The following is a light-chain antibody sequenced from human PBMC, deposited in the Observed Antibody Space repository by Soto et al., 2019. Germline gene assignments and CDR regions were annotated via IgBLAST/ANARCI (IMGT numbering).Light chain of an antibody. V-gene: IGLV7-46*01. J-gene: IGLJ2*01. CDR1: TGAVTNGHY. CDR2: DTS. CDR3: LLSYSGAVA. Sequence: QAVVTQEPSLAVSPGGTVTLTCGSSTGAVTNGHYPYWFQQTPGQAPRTLIYDTSNKHSWTPARFSGSLLGGKAALTLSGAQHEDEADYYCLLSYSGAVAFGGGTKLTVL.